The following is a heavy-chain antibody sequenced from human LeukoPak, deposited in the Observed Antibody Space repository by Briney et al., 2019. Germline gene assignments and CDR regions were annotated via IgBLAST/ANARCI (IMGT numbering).Heavy chain of an antibody. CDR1: GFTFSSYA. V-gene: IGHV3-23*01. CDR3: AKRGYSYGRPLY. CDR2: IRGSGGST. Sequence: GRSLRLSCAASGFTFSSYAMSWVRQAPGKGLEWVSAIRGSGGSTYYADSAKGRFTISRDNSKNTLYLQMNSLRAEDTAVYYCAKRGYSYGRPLYWGQGTLVTVSS. D-gene: IGHD5-18*01. J-gene: IGHJ4*02.